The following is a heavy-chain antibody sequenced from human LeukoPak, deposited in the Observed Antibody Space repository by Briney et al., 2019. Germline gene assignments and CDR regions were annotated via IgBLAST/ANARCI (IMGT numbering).Heavy chain of an antibody. V-gene: IGHV1-24*01. CDR2: FDPEDGET. D-gene: IGHD3-10*01. J-gene: IGHJ4*02. Sequence: ASVKVSCKVSGYTLTELSMHWVRQAPGKGLEWMGGFDPEDGETIYAQKFQGRVTMTEDTSTDTAYMELSSLRPEDTAVYYCATARVFHGSGSYRWDYWGQGTLVTVSS. CDR1: GYTLTELS. CDR3: ATARVFHGSGSYRWDY.